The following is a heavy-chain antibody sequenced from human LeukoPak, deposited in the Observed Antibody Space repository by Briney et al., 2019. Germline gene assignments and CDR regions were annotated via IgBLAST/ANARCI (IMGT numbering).Heavy chain of an antibody. V-gene: IGHV3-38-3*01. J-gene: IGHJ6*04. CDR1: GFTVSSNE. Sequence: GGSLRLSCAASGFTVSSNEMSWVRQAPGKGLEWVSSISGGSTYYANSRKGRFTISRDNAKNSLYLQMNSLRAEDTAVYYCAELGITMIGGVWGKGTTVTISS. CDR2: ISGGST. CDR3: AELGITMIGGV. D-gene: IGHD3-10*02.